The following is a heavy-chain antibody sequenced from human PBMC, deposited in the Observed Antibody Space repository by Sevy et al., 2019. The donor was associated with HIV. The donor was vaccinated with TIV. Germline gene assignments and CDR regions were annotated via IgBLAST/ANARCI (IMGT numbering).Heavy chain of an antibody. J-gene: IGHJ5*02. D-gene: IGHD6-13*01. CDR2: IYTSGTT. Sequence: SETLSLTCTVSGGSISSGSYYWSWIRQPAGKGLEWIGRIYTSGTTNYNPSLKSRVTISVDTSKNQFSLKLSSVTATDTPVYYCAREGSTWAGWFDPWGQGTLVTVSS. V-gene: IGHV4-61*02. CDR3: AREGSTWAGWFDP. CDR1: GGSISSGSYY.